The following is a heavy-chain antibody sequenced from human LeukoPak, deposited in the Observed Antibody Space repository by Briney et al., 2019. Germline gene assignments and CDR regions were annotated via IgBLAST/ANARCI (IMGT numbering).Heavy chain of an antibody. V-gene: IGHV3-23*01. J-gene: IGHJ4*02. CDR2: ITNNDGGT. CDR3: AKGFRYFDS. D-gene: IGHD3-10*01. CDR1: GSTSSNYI. Sequence: GGSLRLSCASSGSTSSNYIMRWVRQAPGRGLEWVSTITNNDGGTYYADSVKGRFTISRDNSKNTVYLQMSSLRAEDTAIYYCAKGFRYFDSWGPGTLVTVSS.